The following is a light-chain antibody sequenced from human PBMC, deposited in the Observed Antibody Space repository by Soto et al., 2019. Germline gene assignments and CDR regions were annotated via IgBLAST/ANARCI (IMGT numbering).Light chain of an antibody. CDR2: DAS. CDR1: HSVTTH. V-gene: IGKV3-11*01. CDR3: QQRSDSIT. J-gene: IGKJ5*01. Sequence: EIVLTQSPDTLSLSPGERATLSCWASHSVTTHLAWFQQRPGQTPRLLIYDASTRAPGIPARFSGRGSGADFTLTISSLEPEDFAVYYCQQRSDSITFGQGTHWRL.